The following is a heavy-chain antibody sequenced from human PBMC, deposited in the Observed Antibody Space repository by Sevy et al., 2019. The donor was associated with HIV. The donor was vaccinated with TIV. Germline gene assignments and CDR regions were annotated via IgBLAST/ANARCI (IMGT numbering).Heavy chain of an antibody. Sequence: GGSLRLSCAASGFTFINYAMYWVRQTPGKGLEWVSVISDSGGNTYYADSVKGRFTIPRDNSENTLYLQMNSLRAGDTAVYYCAKAGGSTGGSFDDWGQGTLVTVSS. V-gene: IGHV3-23*01. D-gene: IGHD7-27*01. CDR3: AKAGGSTGGSFDD. CDR2: ISDSGGNT. CDR1: GFTFINYA. J-gene: IGHJ4*02.